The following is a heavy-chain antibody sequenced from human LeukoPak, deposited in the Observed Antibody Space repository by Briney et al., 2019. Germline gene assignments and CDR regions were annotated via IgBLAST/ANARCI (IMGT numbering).Heavy chain of an antibody. CDR1: GFTFSSYA. CDR2: ISGSGGST. CDR3: AKDHTPTYYYDSSGYYGLSYYFDY. Sequence: GGSLRLSCAASGFTFSSYAMSWVRQAPGKGLEWVSAISGSGGSTYYADSVKGRFTISRDNSKNTLYLQMNSLRAEDTAVYYCAKDHTPTYYYDSSGYYGLSYYFDYWGQGTLVTVSS. J-gene: IGHJ4*02. D-gene: IGHD3-22*01. V-gene: IGHV3-23*01.